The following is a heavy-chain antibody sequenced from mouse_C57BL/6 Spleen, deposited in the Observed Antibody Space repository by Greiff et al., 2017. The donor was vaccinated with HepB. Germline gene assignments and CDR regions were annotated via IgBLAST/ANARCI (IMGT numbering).Heavy chain of an antibody. CDR1: GYTFTSYG. CDR2: IYPRSGNT. J-gene: IGHJ1*03. Sequence: QVQLQQSGAELARPGASVKLSCKASGYTFTSYGISWVKQRTGQGLEWIGEIYPRSGNTYYNEKFKGKATLTAGKSSSTAYMELRSLTSEDSAVYFCARGGGNYWYFDVWGTGTTVTVSS. V-gene: IGHV1-81*01. CDR3: ARGGGNYWYFDV. D-gene: IGHD2-1*01.